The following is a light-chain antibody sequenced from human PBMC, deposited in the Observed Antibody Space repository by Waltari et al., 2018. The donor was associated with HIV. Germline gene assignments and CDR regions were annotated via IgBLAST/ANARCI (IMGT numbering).Light chain of an antibody. V-gene: IGLV2-23*01. CDR1: SNDVGSFNL. J-gene: IGLJ3*02. CDR2: EGI. CDR3: CSYAGSSNWV. Sequence: QSALTPPAPVSGAPGQSNTLPCPGSSNDVGSFNLVSWYQQHPGKAPKLMIYEGIKRPSGVSNRFSGSKSGNTASLTISGLQAEDEADYYCCSYAGSSNWVFGGGTKLTVL.